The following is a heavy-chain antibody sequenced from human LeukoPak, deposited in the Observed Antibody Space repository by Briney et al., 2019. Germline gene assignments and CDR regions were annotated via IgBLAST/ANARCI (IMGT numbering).Heavy chain of an antibody. CDR3: ARDHTTGIAVAGTFGR. Sequence: GGSLRLSCAASGFTFGSYSMNWVRQAPGKGLEWVSSISSSSSYIYYADSVKGRFTISRDNAKNSLYLQMNSLRAEDTAVYYCARDHTTGIAVAGTFGRWGQGTLVTVSS. D-gene: IGHD6-19*01. V-gene: IGHV3-21*01. CDR2: ISSSSSYI. CDR1: GFTFGSYS. J-gene: IGHJ4*02.